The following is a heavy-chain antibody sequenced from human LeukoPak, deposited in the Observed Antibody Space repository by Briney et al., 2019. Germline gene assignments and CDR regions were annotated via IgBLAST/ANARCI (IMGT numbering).Heavy chain of an antibody. CDR2: IYPADSDT. CDR3: VTGPEKWEIYFDS. J-gene: IGHJ4*02. Sequence: GESLKISCKGSGYSFTSYWIGWVRQMPGKGLEWMGIIYPADSDTRYSPSFQGQVTISADKSINTAYVQWSSLRASDSAMYYCVTGPEKWEIYFDSWGQGTLVIVSS. CDR1: GYSFTSYW. D-gene: IGHD1-26*01. V-gene: IGHV5-51*01.